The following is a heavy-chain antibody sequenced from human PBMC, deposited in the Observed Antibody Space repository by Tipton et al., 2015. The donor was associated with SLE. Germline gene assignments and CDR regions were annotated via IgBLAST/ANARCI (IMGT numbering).Heavy chain of an antibody. V-gene: IGHV4-34*01. CDR1: GGSFSGYY. Sequence: TLSLTCAVYGGSFSGYYWSWIRQPPGKGLEWIGEINHSGSTNYNPSLKSRVTISVDKSRNQFSLKLSSVTAADTAVYYCARDSYMTGSYWYFDLWGRGTLVTVSS. CDR3: ARDSYMTGSYWYFDL. J-gene: IGHJ2*01. D-gene: IGHD3-9*01. CDR2: INHSGST.